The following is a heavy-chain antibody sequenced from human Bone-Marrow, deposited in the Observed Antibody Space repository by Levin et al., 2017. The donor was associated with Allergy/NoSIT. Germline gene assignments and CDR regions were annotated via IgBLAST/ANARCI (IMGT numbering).Heavy chain of an antibody. CDR2: SRNRAASYLT. CDR1: GFTIYNYY. D-gene: IGHD2-8*02. CDR3: ARDGHCAGGKCFLDALNL. J-gene: IGHJ3*01. V-gene: IGHV3-72*01. Sequence: PGGSLRLSCTASGFTIYNYYLDWVRQAPGKGLEWVARSRNRAASYLTEYAESVKGRFTLSRDDSENSLYLHMNSLKTEDTAVYYCARDGHCAGGKCFLDALNLWGQGTTVTFSS.